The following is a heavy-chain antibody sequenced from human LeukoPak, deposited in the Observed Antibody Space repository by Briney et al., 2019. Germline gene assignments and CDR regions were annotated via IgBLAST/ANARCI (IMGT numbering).Heavy chain of an antibody. Sequence: ASVKVSCKASGYTLTSYYMHWVRQAPGQGLEWMGIINPSGGSTSYAQKFQGRVTMTRDMSTSTVYMELSSLRSEDTAVYYCASSRWELNAFDIWGQGTMVTVSS. J-gene: IGHJ3*02. D-gene: IGHD1-26*01. CDR3: ASSRWELNAFDI. V-gene: IGHV1-46*01. CDR1: GYTLTSYY. CDR2: INPSGGST.